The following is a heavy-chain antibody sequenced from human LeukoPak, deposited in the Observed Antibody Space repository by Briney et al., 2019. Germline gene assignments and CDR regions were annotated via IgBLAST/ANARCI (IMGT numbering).Heavy chain of an antibody. Sequence: PGGSLRLSCAASGFTFDDYAMHWVRQVPGKGLEWVSGISWNSGSVGYADSVKGRFTISRDNAKNSLYLQMNSLRAEDTAVYYCAGGYSSGWPDYWGQGTLVTVSS. CDR3: AGGYSSGWPDY. CDR2: ISWNSGSV. V-gene: IGHV3-9*01. CDR1: GFTFDDYA. J-gene: IGHJ4*02. D-gene: IGHD6-19*01.